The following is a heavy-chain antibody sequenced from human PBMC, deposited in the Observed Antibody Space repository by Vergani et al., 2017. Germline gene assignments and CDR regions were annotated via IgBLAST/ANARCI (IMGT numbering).Heavy chain of an antibody. CDR3: ARRHYYFWSCYPDYFDY. CDR2: IYPGDSDT. CDR1: GYSFTSYW. Sequence: EVQLVQSGAAVKKPGESLKISCKGSGYSFTSYWIGWVRQMPGKGLEWMGIIYPGDSDTRYSPSFQGQVTISDDKSISTAYLQWSSLKASDTAMYYCARRHYYFWSCYPDYFDYWGQGTLVTVSS. V-gene: IGHV5-51*01. J-gene: IGHJ4*02. D-gene: IGHD3-3*01.